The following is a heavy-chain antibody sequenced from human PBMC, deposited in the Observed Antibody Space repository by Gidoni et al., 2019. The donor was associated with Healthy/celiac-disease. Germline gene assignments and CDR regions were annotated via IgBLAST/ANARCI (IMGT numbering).Heavy chain of an antibody. D-gene: IGHD6-6*01. CDR2: INHSGST. J-gene: IGHJ4*02. CDR3: ARGLEQLVPLDY. CDR1: GGSFSGYY. Sequence: QVQLQQWGAGLLKPSETLSLTCAVYGGSFSGYYWSWIRQPPGKGLEWIGEINHSGSTNYNPSLKSRVTISVDTSKNQFSLKLSSVTAADTAVYYCARGLEQLVPLDYWGQGTLVTVSS. V-gene: IGHV4-34*01.